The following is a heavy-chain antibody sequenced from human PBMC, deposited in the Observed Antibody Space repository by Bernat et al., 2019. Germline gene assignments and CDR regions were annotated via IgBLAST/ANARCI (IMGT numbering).Heavy chain of an antibody. D-gene: IGHD2-15*01. CDR2: ISFDGNNK. CDR1: GFTFSSYA. J-gene: IGHJ4*02. CDR3: ARGPPQYCSGDGCYLGLDY. Sequence: QAQLVESGGGVVQPGRSLRLSCAASGFTFSSYAMHWVRQAPGKGLEWVAVISFDGNNKYYADSVKGRFTISRDNSKSTLFLQMNSLRAEDTAVYYCARGPPQYCSGDGCYLGLDYWGQGTLVTVSS. V-gene: IGHV3-30-3*01.